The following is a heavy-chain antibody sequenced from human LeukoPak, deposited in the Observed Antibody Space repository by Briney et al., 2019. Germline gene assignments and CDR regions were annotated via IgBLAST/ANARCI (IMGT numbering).Heavy chain of an antibody. CDR2: IKQDGSEK. Sequence: GGSLRLSCAASGFTFSSYWMSWVRQAPGKGLEWVAHIKQDGSEKYYVDSVKGRFTISRDNAKNSLYLQMNSLRAEDTAVYYCARKQWLVPGAFDIWGQGTMVTVSS. CDR3: ARKQWLVPGAFDI. CDR1: GFTFSSYW. J-gene: IGHJ3*02. V-gene: IGHV3-7*01. D-gene: IGHD6-19*01.